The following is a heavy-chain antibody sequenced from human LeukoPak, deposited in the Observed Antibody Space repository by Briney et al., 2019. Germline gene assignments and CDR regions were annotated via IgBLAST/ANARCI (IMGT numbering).Heavy chain of an antibody. Sequence: GRSLGLSCAASGFTFSSYAMHWVRQAPGKGLEWVAVISYDGSNKYYADSVKGRFTISRDNSKNTLYLQMNSLRAEDTAVYYCARDPKTIVVVTANYFDYWGQGTLVTVSS. D-gene: IGHD2-21*02. CDR3: ARDPKTIVVVTANYFDY. CDR1: GFTFSSYA. V-gene: IGHV3-30-3*01. J-gene: IGHJ4*02. CDR2: ISYDGSNK.